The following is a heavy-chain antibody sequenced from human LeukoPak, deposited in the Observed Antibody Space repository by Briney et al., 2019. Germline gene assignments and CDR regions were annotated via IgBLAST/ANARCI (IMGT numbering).Heavy chain of an antibody. J-gene: IGHJ4*02. D-gene: IGHD4-17*01. Sequence: GGSLRLSCAASGFTFSSYAMSWVRQAPGKGLEGVSAISGSDGSTYYADSVKGRFTISRDNSKNTLYLHMNSLRAEDTAVYYCAREHIDYGDYDYWGQGTLVTVSS. CDR3: AREHIDYGDYDY. CDR2: ISGSDGST. CDR1: GFTFSSYA. V-gene: IGHV3-23*01.